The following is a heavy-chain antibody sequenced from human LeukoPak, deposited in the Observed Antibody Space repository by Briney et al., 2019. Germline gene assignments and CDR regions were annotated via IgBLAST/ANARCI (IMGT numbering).Heavy chain of an antibody. D-gene: IGHD3-10*01. CDR3: ARDGLLLWFGELLSKVNWFDP. CDR2: IYHSGST. Sequence: SETLSLTCAVSGYSISSGYYWGWIRQPPGKGLEWIGSIYHSGSTYYNPSLKSRVTISVDTSKNQFSLKLSSVTAADTAVYYCARDGLLLWFGELLSKVNWFDPWGQGTLVIVSS. V-gene: IGHV4-38-2*02. J-gene: IGHJ5*02. CDR1: GYSISSGYY.